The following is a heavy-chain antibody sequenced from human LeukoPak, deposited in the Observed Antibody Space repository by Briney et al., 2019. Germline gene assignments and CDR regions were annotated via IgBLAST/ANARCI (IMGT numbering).Heavy chain of an antibody. Sequence: GGSLRLSCAASDFPFSNYNLNWVRQAPGKGLEWVSFISSSGRDIYYADSVKGRFTISRDNAKNSLFLQMNSLRADDTALYYCARDAYFYGSGSVDPWGQGTLVTVSS. V-gene: IGHV3-21*06. J-gene: IGHJ5*02. CDR2: ISSSGRDI. CDR3: ARDAYFYGSGSVDP. CDR1: DFPFSNYN. D-gene: IGHD3-10*01.